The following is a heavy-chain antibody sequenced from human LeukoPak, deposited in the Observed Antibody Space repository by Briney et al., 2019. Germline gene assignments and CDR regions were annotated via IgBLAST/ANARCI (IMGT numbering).Heavy chain of an antibody. CDR1: GGSISSGGYS. Sequence: SETLSLTCAVSGGSISSGGYSWSWIRQPPGKGLEWIGYIYHSGSTYYNPSLKSRVTISVDRSKNQFSLKLSSVTAADTAVYYCAGQDAMVRGVGVDYWGQGTLVTVSS. CDR2: IYHSGST. CDR3: AGQDAMVRGVGVDY. J-gene: IGHJ4*02. D-gene: IGHD3-10*01. V-gene: IGHV4-30-2*01.